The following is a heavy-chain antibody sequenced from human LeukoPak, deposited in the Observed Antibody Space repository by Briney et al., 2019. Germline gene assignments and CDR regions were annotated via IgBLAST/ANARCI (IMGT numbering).Heavy chain of an antibody. CDR3: AKVTGTTNY. Sequence: PGGSLRLSCAVSGLTIINDALGCVRQAPGKGLEWVSAISGRDESTYYADSVKGRFTISIDNSKSTLYLQMSSLRAEDTAVYHCAKVTGTTNYWGQGTLVTVSS. CDR2: ISGRDEST. CDR1: GLTIINDA. V-gene: IGHV3-23*01. D-gene: IGHD1-1*01. J-gene: IGHJ4*02.